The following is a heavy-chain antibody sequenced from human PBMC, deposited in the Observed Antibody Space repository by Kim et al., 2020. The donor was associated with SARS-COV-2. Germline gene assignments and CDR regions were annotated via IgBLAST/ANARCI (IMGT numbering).Heavy chain of an antibody. CDR3: ARRIHNHGWRFDY. V-gene: IGHV5-51*01. Sequence: YSPSFQGQVTISADKSISTAYLQGSSLKASDTAMYYCARRIHNHGWRFDYWGQGTLVTVSS. D-gene: IGHD6-19*01. J-gene: IGHJ4*02.